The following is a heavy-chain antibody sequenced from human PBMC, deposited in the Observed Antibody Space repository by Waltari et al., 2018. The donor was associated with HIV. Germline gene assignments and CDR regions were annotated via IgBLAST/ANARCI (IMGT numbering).Heavy chain of an antibody. CDR2: ISRSSSSI. CDR3: ARDINGGWGY. V-gene: IGHV3-48*01. J-gene: IGHJ4*02. D-gene: IGHD7-27*01. Sequence: EVQLVESGGGLVQPGGCMSRSGAASGFALSKYIMNWVRQEPGTGLKWVSYISRSSSSIFYADSVKGRFTISRDNAKNSLYLQMNSLRVEDTAVYYCARDINGGWGYWGQGTLVTVAS. CDR1: GFALSKYI.